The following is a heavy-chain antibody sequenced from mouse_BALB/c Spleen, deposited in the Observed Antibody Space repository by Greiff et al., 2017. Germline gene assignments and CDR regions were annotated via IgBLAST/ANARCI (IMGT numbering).Heavy chain of an antibody. CDR2: INSNGGST. D-gene: IGHD2-4*01. V-gene: IGHV5-6-3*01. CDR1: GFTFSSYG. CDR3: AREHDYDPAYYAMDY. J-gene: IGHJ4*01. Sequence: EVKLMESGGGLVQPGGSLKLSCAASGFTFSSYGMSWVRQTPDKRLELVATINSNGGSTYYPDSVKGRFTISRDNAKNTLYLQMSSLKSEDTAMYYCAREHDYDPAYYAMDYWGQGTSVTVSS.